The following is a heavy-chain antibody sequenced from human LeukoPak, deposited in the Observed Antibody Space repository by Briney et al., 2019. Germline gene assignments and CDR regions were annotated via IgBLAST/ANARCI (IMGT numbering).Heavy chain of an antibody. CDR2: IRYDGSNR. J-gene: IGHJ4*02. Sequence: GGSLRLSCAASGFTFSSYGMHWVRQAPGKGLEWVAFIRYDGSNRYYAVSVKGRFTISRDNSKHTLYLQMKSLRADDRAVYYWANIKSVVVPAPTPHHGGQGTRHTVPS. D-gene: IGHD2-2*01. V-gene: IGHV3-30*02. CDR1: GFTFSSYG. CDR3: ANIKSVVVPAPTPHH.